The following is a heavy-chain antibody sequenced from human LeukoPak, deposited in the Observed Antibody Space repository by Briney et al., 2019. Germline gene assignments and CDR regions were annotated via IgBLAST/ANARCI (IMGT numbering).Heavy chain of an antibody. J-gene: IGHJ4*02. V-gene: IGHV3-7*01. CDR1: GFTFSSYW. CDR3: ASHYYYDSSGSDY. D-gene: IGHD3-22*01. Sequence: GGSLRLSCAASGFTFSSYWMTWVRQAPGKGLEWVANIRQDGSEKYHVDSVKGRFIISRDNAKNSLYLQMNSLRAEDTAVYYCASHYYYDSSGSDYWGQGTLVTVSS. CDR2: IRQDGSEK.